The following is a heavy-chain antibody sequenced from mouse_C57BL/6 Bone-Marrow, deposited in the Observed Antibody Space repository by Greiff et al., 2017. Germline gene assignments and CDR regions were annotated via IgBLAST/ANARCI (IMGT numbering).Heavy chain of an antibody. Sequence: VHVKQSGAELVRPGASVKLSCTASGFNIKDDYMHWVKQRPEQGLEWIGWIDPENGDTEYASKVQGKATITADTSTNTAYLQLSSLTSEDTAVYYCTVVNYWGRGTTLTLSA. J-gene: IGHJ2*01. V-gene: IGHV14-4*01. CDR1: GFNIKDDY. CDR3: TVVNY. CDR2: IDPENGDT.